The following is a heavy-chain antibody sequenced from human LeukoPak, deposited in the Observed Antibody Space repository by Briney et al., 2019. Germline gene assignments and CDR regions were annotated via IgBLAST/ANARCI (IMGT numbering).Heavy chain of an antibody. J-gene: IGHJ4*02. D-gene: IGHD1-1*01. CDR3: VHYSQLEVGHGDY. Sequence: SGPTLVNPRQTRTLTCTFPGFSLSTSAGGVGWIRQPPVVALECLALIRCNDDKRYTPSLESRLTITKDASKNHVVLPMTHMGPVDTGTYYCVHYSQLEVGHGDYWGQGTLVTVTS. CDR2: IRCNDDK. CDR1: GFSLSTSAGG. V-gene: IGHV2-5*04.